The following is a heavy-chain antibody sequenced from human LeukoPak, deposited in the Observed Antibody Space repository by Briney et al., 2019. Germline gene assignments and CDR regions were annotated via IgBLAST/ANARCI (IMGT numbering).Heavy chain of an antibody. CDR1: GGSFSGYY. CDR3: ARFNGGTGDY. Sequence: SETLSLTCAVYGGSFSGYYWSWIRQPPGKGLEWIGEINHSGSTNYNPSLKSRVTISVDTSKNQFSLKLSSVTAADTAVYYCARFNGGTGDYWGQGTLVTVSS. D-gene: IGHD2-8*01. V-gene: IGHV4-34*01. J-gene: IGHJ4*02. CDR2: INHSGST.